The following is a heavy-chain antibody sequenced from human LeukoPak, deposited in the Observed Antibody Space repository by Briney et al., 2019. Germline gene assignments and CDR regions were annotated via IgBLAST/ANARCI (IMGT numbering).Heavy chain of an antibody. CDR1: RYTFTGYY. J-gene: IGHJ4*02. V-gene: IGHV1-2*02. CDR2: INPNSGGT. CDR3: ARDHLDFWSGYNFFDY. D-gene: IGHD3-3*01. Sequence: ASVKVSCKASRYTFTGYYMHWVRQAPGQGLEWVGWINPNSGGTNYAQKFQGRVTMTRDTSISTAYMELSRLRSDDTAVYYCARDHLDFWSGYNFFDYWGQGTLVTVSS.